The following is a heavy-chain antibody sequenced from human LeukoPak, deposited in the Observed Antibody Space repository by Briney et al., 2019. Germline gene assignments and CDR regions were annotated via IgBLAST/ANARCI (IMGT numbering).Heavy chain of an antibody. V-gene: IGHV1-18*01. J-gene: IGHJ4*02. Sequence: GASVKVSCKASGYTFTSYGISWVRQAPGQGLEWMGWINAGNGNTKYSQKFHGRVTITRDTSASTAYMELSSLRSDDTAVYYCARGLRIQLWYLFDYWGPGTLVTVSS. CDR1: GYTFTSYG. CDR2: INAGNGNT. CDR3: ARGLRIQLWYLFDY. D-gene: IGHD5-18*01.